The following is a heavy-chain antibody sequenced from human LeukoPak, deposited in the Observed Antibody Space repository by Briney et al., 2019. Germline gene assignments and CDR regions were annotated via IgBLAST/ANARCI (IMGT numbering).Heavy chain of an antibody. V-gene: IGHV3-33*01. CDR3: ARGILQYYDFWSGCRNCRNAFDI. Sequence: SGGSLRLSCAASGFTFSSYGMHWVRQAPGKGLEWVAVIWYDGSNKYYADSVKGRFTISRDNSKNTLYLQMNSLRAEDTAVYYCARGILQYYDFWSGCRNCRNAFDIWGQGTMVTVSS. D-gene: IGHD3-3*01. J-gene: IGHJ3*02. CDR2: IWYDGSNK. CDR1: GFTFSSYG.